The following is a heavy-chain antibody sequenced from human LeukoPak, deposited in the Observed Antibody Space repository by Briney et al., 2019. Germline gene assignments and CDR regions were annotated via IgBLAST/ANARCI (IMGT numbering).Heavy chain of an antibody. J-gene: IGHJ4*02. V-gene: IGHV1-2*02. D-gene: IGHD3-10*01. CDR3: ARDLVRGVHNFDY. CDR1: GYTFTSYG. Sequence: ASVKVSCKASGYTFTSYGISWVRQAPGQGLEWMGWINPNSGGTNYAQKFQGRVTMTRDTSISTAYMELSRLRSDDTAVYYCARDLVRGVHNFDYWGQGTLVTVSS. CDR2: INPNSGGT.